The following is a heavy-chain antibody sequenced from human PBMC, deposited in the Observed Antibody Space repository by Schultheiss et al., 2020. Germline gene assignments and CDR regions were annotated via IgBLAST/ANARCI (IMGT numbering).Heavy chain of an antibody. CDR1: GYSISSSNW. J-gene: IGHJ4*02. D-gene: IGHD3-10*01. CDR2: IYYSGST. Sequence: SETLSLTCAVSGYSISSSNWWGWIRQPPGKGLEWIGYIYYSGSTYYNPSLKSRVTISVDTSKNQFSLKLSSVTAADTAVYYCARVFSGQFDYWGQGTLVTVSS. V-gene: IGHV4-28*03. CDR3: ARVFSGQFDY.